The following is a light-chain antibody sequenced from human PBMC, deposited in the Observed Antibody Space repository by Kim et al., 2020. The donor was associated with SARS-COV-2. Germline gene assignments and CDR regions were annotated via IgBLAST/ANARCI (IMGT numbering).Light chain of an antibody. CDR3: SSYAGSNNV. V-gene: IGLV2-8*01. CDR2: EVS. Sequence: QSALTQPPSASGSPGQSVTISCTGTSSDVGGYNYVSWYQQHPGKAPKLMIDEVSKRPSGVPDRFSGSKSGNTASLTVSGHQAEDEADYYCSSYAGSNNVFGTGTKVTVL. J-gene: IGLJ1*01. CDR1: SSDVGGYNY.